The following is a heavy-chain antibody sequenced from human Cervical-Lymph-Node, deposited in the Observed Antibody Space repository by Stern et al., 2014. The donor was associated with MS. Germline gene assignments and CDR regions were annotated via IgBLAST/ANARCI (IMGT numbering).Heavy chain of an antibody. CDR2: MFYSGSS. CDR3: ARDHDYGGNSMGFDL. J-gene: IGHJ4*02. D-gene: IGHD4-23*01. V-gene: IGHV4-30-4*01. CDR1: GASISSGDYS. Sequence: QVQLQESGPGLLRPSQTLSLTCNVPGASISSGDYSWSWIRQPPGKGLEWIGYMFYSGSSHYSPSLKSRVTISLDTSKKQFSLRLTSLTVADTAVYYCARDHDYGGNSMGFDLWDLGTLVTVSS.